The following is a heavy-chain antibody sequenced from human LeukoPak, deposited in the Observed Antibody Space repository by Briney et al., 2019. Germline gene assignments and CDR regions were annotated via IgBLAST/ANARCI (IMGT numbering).Heavy chain of an antibody. D-gene: IGHD3-9*01. Sequence: SETLSLTCSVSGGSISTYYWSWISQPAGRGREWIGRVYRSGNTNYNPSLKSRVTMSVDTSKNQISLRLRSVTAADTAVYYCARDDFEYSVHYGMDVWGQGTTVTVSS. CDR1: GGSISTYY. CDR3: ARDDFEYSVHYGMDV. V-gene: IGHV4-4*07. J-gene: IGHJ6*02. CDR2: VYRSGNT.